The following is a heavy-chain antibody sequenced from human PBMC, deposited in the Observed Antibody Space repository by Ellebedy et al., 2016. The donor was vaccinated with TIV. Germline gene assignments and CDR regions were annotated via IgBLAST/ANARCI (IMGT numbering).Heavy chain of an antibody. V-gene: IGHV4-4*02. CDR3: ARHLLHPNLRLGELSLNWYFDL. CDR1: GGSISSSNW. Sequence: SETLSLTCAVSGGSISSSNWWSWVRQPPGKGLEWIGEIYHSGSTNYNPSLKSRLSISVDTSQNQFSLKLSSVTAADTAVYYCARHLLHPNLRLGELSLNWYFDLWGRGTLVTVSS. D-gene: IGHD3-16*02. J-gene: IGHJ2*01. CDR2: IYHSGST.